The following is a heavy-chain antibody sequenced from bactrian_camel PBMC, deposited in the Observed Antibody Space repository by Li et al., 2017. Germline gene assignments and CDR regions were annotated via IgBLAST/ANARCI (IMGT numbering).Heavy chain of an antibody. Sequence: VQLVESGGGLVQPGGSLRLSCAASGFTLSTYAMSWVRQAPGKGLEWVSGINSRTDDSTVYAESGKGRFTISIDNAKTTLYLQMNNLRADDTAMYYCAAAMRNSLPSLFRLKVLPYSDWGQGTQVTVS. CDR1: GFTLSTYA. D-gene: IGHD3*01. CDR2: INSRTDDST. V-gene: IGHV3S42*01. J-gene: IGHJ4*01. CDR3: AAAMRNSLPSLFRLKVLPYSD.